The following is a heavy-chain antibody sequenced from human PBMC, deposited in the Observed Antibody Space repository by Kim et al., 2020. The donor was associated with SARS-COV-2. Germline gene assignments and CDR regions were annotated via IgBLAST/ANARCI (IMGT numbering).Heavy chain of an antibody. CDR1: GGSISSSSYY. D-gene: IGHD6-13*01. J-gene: IGHJ6*02. V-gene: IGHV4-39*07. CDR2: IYYSGST. Sequence: SETLSLTCTVSGGSISSSSYYWGWIRQPPGKGLEWIGSIYYSGSTHYNPSLKSRVTISVDTSKNQFSLKLSSVTAADTAVYYCARDRSGDSSSWFTYYYYGMDVWGQGTTVTVSS. CDR3: ARDRSGDSSSWFTYYYYGMDV.